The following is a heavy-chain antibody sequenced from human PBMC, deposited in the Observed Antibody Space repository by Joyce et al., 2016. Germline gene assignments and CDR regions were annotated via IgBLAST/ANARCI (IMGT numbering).Heavy chain of an antibody. CDR3: ARLVQYSSSSGFDY. J-gene: IGHJ4*02. CDR2: MVHSGST. V-gene: IGHV4-59*08. Sequence: QVQLQESGPRLLKPSETLSLTCSVSGDSITHYYWNWIRQSPGKGLEWIGFMVHSGSTNYNPSLRSRATISGDTSKNQIFLKLTSLTAADTAVYYCARLVQYSSSSGFDYWGQGTLITVSS. D-gene: IGHD6-6*01. CDR1: GDSITHYY.